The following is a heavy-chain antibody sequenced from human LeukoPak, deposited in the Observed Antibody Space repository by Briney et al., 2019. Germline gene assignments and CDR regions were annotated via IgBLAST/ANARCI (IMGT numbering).Heavy chain of an antibody. CDR3: ASPSGSPGNYGMDV. J-gene: IGHJ6*02. CDR2: IYYSGST. D-gene: IGHD1-26*01. Sequence: PSETLSLTCTVSGGSISSGGYYWSWIRQPPGKGLEWIGYIYYSGSTNYNPSLKSRVTISVDTSKNQFSLKLSSVTAADTAVYYCASPSGSPGNYGMDVWGQGTTVTVSS. CDR1: GGSISSGGYY. V-gene: IGHV4-61*08.